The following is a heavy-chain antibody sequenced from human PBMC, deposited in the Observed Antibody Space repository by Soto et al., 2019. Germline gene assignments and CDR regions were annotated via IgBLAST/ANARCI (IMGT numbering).Heavy chain of an antibody. V-gene: IGHV4-34*01. D-gene: IGHD3-22*01. Sequence: QVQLQQWGAGLLKPSETLSLTCAVYGGSFSGYYWSWIRQPPGKGLEWVGEINHSGSTNYNPSLKSRVTISVDTSKNQFSLKLSSVTAADTAVYYCARDYYYESSGPSDAFDIWGQGTMVTVSS. CDR3: ARDYYYESSGPSDAFDI. CDR1: GGSFSGYY. J-gene: IGHJ3*02. CDR2: INHSGST.